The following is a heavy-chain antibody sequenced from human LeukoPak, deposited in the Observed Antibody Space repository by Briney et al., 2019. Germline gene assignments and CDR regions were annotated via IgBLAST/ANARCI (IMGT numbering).Heavy chain of an antibody. J-gene: IGHJ5*02. V-gene: IGHV1-69*05. CDR1: GGTFSSYA. CDR3: ASSSWASVIKPGGWFDP. CDR2: IIPIFGTA. Sequence: GASVKVSCKASGGTFSSYAISWVRQAPGQGLGWMGGIIPIFGTANYAQKFQGRVTITTDESTSTAYMELSSLRSEDTAVYYCASSSWASVIKPGGWFDPWGQGTLVTVSS. D-gene: IGHD2-21*01.